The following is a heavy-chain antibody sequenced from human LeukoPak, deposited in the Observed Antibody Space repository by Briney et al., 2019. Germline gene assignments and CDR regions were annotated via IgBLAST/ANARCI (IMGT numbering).Heavy chain of an antibody. J-gene: IGHJ3*02. CDR2: ISSSSSYI. CDR3: ARDTLPAAIAAFDI. V-gene: IGHV3-21*01. CDR1: GFTFSSYS. D-gene: IGHD2-2*02. Sequence: GGSLRLPCAASGFTFSSYSMNWVRQAPGKGLEWVSSISSSSSYIYYADSVKGRFTISRDNAKNSLYLQMNSLRAEDTAVYYCARDTLPAAIAAFDIWGQGTMVTVSS.